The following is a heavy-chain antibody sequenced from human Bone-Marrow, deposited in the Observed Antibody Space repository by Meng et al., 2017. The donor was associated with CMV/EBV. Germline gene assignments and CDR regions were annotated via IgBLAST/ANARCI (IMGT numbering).Heavy chain of an antibody. Sequence: ASVKVSCKASGYSFTIYDINWVRQAPGQGLEWMGWVNPTSGNRGYAQNFQGRVTMTTNTSISTAYVELSSLTSDDTAVYYCSRGRGDSWGQGTQVTGSS. CDR1: GYSFTIYD. J-gene: IGHJ5*02. D-gene: IGHD3-10*01. V-gene: IGHV1-8*01. CDR2: VNPTSGNR. CDR3: SRGRGDS.